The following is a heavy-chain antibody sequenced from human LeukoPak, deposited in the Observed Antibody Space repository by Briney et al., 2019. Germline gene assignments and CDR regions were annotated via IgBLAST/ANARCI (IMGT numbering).Heavy chain of an antibody. CDR2: ISSSSNYI. Sequence: GGSLRLSCAASGFTFSSYSMYWVRQAPGKGPEWVSSISSSSNYIYYADSVKGRFTISRDNAKNSLYLQMNSLRAEDTAVYYCAITTTLDYYYYYGMDVWGQGTTVTVSS. CDR3: AITTTLDYYYYYGMDV. J-gene: IGHJ6*02. V-gene: IGHV3-21*01. D-gene: IGHD4-17*01. CDR1: GFTFSSYS.